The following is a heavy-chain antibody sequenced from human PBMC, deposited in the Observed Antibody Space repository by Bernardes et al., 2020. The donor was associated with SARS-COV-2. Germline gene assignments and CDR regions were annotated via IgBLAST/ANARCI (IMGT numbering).Heavy chain of an antibody. D-gene: IGHD2-15*01. J-gene: IGHJ4*02. Sequence: GGSLRLSCAASGFTFSTHSMHWVRQAPGRGLEWVAVIYYDGNNRYYGDAMKGRFTISRDISKNTLYLQMNSLRDEDTAVYYCAREPPGICSGGSCNADYWGQGTLVTVSS. V-gene: IGHV3-33*08. CDR1: GFTFSTHS. CDR2: IYYDGNNR. CDR3: AREPPGICSGGSCNADY.